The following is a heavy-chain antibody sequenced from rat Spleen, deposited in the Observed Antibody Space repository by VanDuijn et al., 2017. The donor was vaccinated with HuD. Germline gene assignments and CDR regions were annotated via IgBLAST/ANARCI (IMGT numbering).Heavy chain of an antibody. J-gene: IGHJ3*01. Sequence: EVQLVAAGGGLVQPGRSLKLSWVASGFTFKNYWMTWIRQAPGKGLEWVASITNSAGSTYYPDAVKGRFTISRDNAKSTLYLQRDSLRSEDTATYYCARPSYGYPFAYWGQGTLVTVSS. CDR1: GFTFKNYW. V-gene: IGHV5-31*01. CDR3: ARPSYGYPFAY. D-gene: IGHD1-7*01. CDR2: ITNSAGST.